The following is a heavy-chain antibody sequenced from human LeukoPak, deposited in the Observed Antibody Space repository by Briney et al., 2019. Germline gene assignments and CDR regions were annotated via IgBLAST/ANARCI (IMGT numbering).Heavy chain of an antibody. CDR1: GFTFSSNG. D-gene: IGHD2-21*02. J-gene: IGHJ4*02. V-gene: IGHV3-33*06. CDR2: IWYDGSNK. Sequence: GGSLRLSCAASGFTFSSNGMHWVRRAPGKGLEWVAVIWYDGSNKYYADSVKGRFTISRDNSKNTLYLQMNSLRAEDTAVYYCAKDIGGDTHPDYWGQGTLVTVSS. CDR3: AKDIGGDTHPDY.